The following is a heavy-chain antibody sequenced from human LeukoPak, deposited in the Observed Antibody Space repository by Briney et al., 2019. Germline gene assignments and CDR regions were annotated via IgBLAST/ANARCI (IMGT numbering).Heavy chain of an antibody. CDR2: ITHRGST. D-gene: IGHD6-19*01. V-gene: IGHV4-34*01. CDR3: SRRGQWLGRWFDP. CDR1: GGSFTDYY. Sequence: SETLSLTRAVFGGSFTDYYWSWIRQPPGKGLEWIGEITHRGSTNYKSSLKSRVTISVDTSKNQFSLKLTSVTAADTAIYYCSRRGQWLGRWFDPWGQGTLVTVSS. J-gene: IGHJ5*02.